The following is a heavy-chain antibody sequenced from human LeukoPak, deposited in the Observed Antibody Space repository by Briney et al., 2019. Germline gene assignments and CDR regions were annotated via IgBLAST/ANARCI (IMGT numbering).Heavy chain of an antibody. J-gene: IGHJ4*02. V-gene: IGHV1-69*13. CDR2: IIPIFGTA. D-gene: IGHD6-19*01. CDR3: AGGKGPIAVADFDY. Sequence: GASVKVSCKASGGTFSSYAISWVRQAPGQGLEWMGGIIPIFGTANYAQKFQGRVTITADESTSTAYMELSSLRSEDTAVYYCAGGKGPIAVADFDYWGQGTLVTVSS. CDR1: GGTFSSYA.